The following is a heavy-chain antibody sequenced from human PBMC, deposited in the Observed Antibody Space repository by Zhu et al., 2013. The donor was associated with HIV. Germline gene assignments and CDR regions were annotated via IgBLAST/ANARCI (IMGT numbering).Heavy chain of an antibody. V-gene: IGHV1-8*01. CDR1: GYTFTSYD. Sequence: QVQLVQSGAEVKKPGASVKVSCKASGYTFTSYDINWVRQATGQGLEWMGWMNPNSGNTGYAQKFQGRVTMTRNTSISTAYMELSSLRSEDTAVYYCARSLRLHYYDSSGYSTWGQGTLVTVSS. D-gene: IGHD3-22*01. J-gene: IGHJ1*01. CDR3: ARSLRLHYYDSSGYST. CDR2: MNPNSGNT.